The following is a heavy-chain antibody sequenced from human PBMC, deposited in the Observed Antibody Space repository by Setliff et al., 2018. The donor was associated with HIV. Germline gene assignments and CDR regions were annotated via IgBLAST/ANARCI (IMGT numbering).Heavy chain of an antibody. D-gene: IGHD4-17*01. CDR3: ARYSTLTTNFDY. J-gene: IGHJ4*02. V-gene: IGHV4-38-2*01. Sequence: ASETLSLTCAVSGYSISSSPWWGWIRQLPGKGLEWTATIPHNGGTYYNPDPSLTGRVTISLNTSKNQFPLKLAFVTAADTAVYYCARYSTLTTNFDYWGQGTLVTVSS. CDR1: GYSISSSPW. CDR2: IPHNGGT.